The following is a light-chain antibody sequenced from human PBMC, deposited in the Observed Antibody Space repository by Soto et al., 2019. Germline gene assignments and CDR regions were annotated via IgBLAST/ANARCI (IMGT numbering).Light chain of an antibody. CDR3: SAWDDSLRGRV. V-gene: IGLV1-44*01. J-gene: IGLJ2*01. Sequence: QSVLTQPPSVSGTPGQRVTISCSGSNSNIGSNAVSWYQQLPGTAPNSLIYSNNQRPSGVPDRISGSKSGTSASLAISWLQAEDEAEYYCSAWDDSLRGRVFGGGTKLTVL. CDR2: SNN. CDR1: NSNIGSNA.